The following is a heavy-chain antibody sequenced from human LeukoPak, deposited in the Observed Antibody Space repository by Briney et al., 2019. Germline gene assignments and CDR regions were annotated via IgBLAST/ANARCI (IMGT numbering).Heavy chain of an antibody. V-gene: IGHV4-30-4*01. CDR1: GGSISSGDYY. CDR3: ARGCEEVVPAAMNWFDP. CDR2: IYYSGST. Sequence: SETLSLTCTVSGGSISSGDYYWSWIRQPPGKGLEWIGYIYYSGSTYYNPSLKSRVTISADTSKNQFSLKLSSVTAADTAVYYCARGCEEVVPAAMNWFDPWGQGTLVTVSS. D-gene: IGHD2-2*01. J-gene: IGHJ5*02.